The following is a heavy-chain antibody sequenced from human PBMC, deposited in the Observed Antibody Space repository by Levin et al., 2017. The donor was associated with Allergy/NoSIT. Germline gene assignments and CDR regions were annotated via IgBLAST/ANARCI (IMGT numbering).Heavy chain of an antibody. D-gene: IGHD1-26*01. CDR3: ARLEDLGSELLDI. Sequence: GESLKISCKASGYTFTGYYMHWVRQAPGQGLEWMGWINPNSGGTNYAQKFQGRVTMTRDTSISTAYMELSRLRSDDTAVYYCARLEDLGSELLDIWGQGTMVTVSS. V-gene: IGHV1-2*02. J-gene: IGHJ3*02. CDR1: GYTFTGYY. CDR2: INPNSGGT.